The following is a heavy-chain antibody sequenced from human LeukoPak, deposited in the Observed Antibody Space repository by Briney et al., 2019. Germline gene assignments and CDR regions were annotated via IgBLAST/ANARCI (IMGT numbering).Heavy chain of an antibody. Sequence: ASVKVSCKASGYTFTGYYMHWVRQAPGQGLEWMGWINPNSGGTNYAQKFQGRVTMTRDTSISTAYMELSRLRSDDTAVYYCARERACSSTSCTDPWGQGTLATVSS. CDR2: INPNSGGT. V-gene: IGHV1-2*02. J-gene: IGHJ5*02. D-gene: IGHD2-2*01. CDR3: ARERACSSTSCTDP. CDR1: GYTFTGYY.